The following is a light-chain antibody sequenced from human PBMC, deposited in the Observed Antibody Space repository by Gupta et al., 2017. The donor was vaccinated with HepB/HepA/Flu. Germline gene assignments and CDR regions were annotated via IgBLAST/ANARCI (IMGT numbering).Light chain of an antibody. J-gene: IGKJ1*01. Sequence: EIVLTQSPATLSLSPGERATLSCRASQSVSRYLAWYQQKPGQAPRLLIYDASNRATGIPARFSGSGSGTDFTLTISSLEPEDFAVYYCQQRRNWPPWTFGQGTKVEIK. CDR1: QSVSRY. V-gene: IGKV3-11*01. CDR2: DAS. CDR3: QQRRNWPPWT.